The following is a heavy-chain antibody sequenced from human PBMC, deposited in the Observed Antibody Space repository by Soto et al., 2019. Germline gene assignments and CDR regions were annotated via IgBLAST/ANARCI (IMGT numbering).Heavy chain of an antibody. J-gene: IGHJ4*02. V-gene: IGHV3-30*18. CDR2: ISYDGSNK. Sequence: QVQLVESGGGVVQPGRSLRLSCAASGFTFSSYGMHWVRQAPGKGLEWVAGISYDGSNKYYADSVKGRFTISRDNSKNTLYLQMNSLRAEDTAVYYCAKHSGSYSFDYWGQGTLVTVSS. D-gene: IGHD1-26*01. CDR1: GFTFSSYG. CDR3: AKHSGSYSFDY.